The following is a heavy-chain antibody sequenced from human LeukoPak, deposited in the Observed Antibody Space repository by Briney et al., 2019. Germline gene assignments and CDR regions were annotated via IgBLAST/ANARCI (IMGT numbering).Heavy chain of an antibody. CDR2: VNHSGST. V-gene: IGHV4-34*01. Sequence: SETLSLTCAVYGGSFSGYYWSWIRQPPGRGLEWIGEVNHSGSTNYNPSLKSRVTISADTSKNRFSLKLSSVTAADTAVYYCARRNRITVFGVVDSYYFDYWGQGTLVTVSS. J-gene: IGHJ4*02. CDR3: ARRNRITVFGVVDSYYFDY. D-gene: IGHD3-3*01. CDR1: GGSFSGYY.